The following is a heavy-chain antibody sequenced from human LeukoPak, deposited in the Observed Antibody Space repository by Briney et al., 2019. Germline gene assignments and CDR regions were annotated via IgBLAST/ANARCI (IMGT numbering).Heavy chain of an antibody. CDR2: IYYSGST. CDR3: AGYYRGLRYFDWPIPFDY. V-gene: IGHV4-59*01. Sequence: SETLSLTCTVSGGSISSYYWSWIRQPPGKGLEWIGYIYYSGSTNYNPSLKSRVTISVDTSKNQFSLKLSSVTAADTAVYYCAGYYRGLRYFDWPIPFDYWGQGILVTVSS. J-gene: IGHJ4*02. D-gene: IGHD3-9*01. CDR1: GGSISSYY.